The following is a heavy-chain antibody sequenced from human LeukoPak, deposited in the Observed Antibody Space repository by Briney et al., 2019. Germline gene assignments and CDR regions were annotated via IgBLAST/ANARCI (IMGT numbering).Heavy chain of an antibody. Sequence: PGGSLRISCAASGFTFSNAWMSWVRQAPGKGLEWVGRIKSKTDGGTTDYAAPVKGRFTISRDDSKNTLYLQMNSLKTEDTAVYYCAREGEYSGYDYFDYWGQGTLVTVSS. V-gene: IGHV3-15*01. D-gene: IGHD5-12*01. CDR2: IKSKTDGGTT. CDR1: GFTFSNAW. J-gene: IGHJ4*02. CDR3: AREGEYSGYDYFDY.